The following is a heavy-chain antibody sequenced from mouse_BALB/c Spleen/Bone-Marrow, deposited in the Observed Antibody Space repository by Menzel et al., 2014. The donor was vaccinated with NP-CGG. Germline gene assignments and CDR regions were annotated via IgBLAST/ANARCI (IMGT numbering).Heavy chain of an antibody. CDR1: GYTFTSYI. D-gene: IGHD2-14*01. Sequence: VQLQQPGPELVKPGASVKMSCKASGYTFTSYIIHWVKQKPGQGLDWIGYINPYNDYTKYNEKFKGKATLTSDRSSSTAYMELSSLTSEDSAVYYCARLGPYYMYDVAYGGQGTLVTVS. J-gene: IGHJ3*01. V-gene: IGHV1-14*01. CDR2: INPYNDYT. CDR3: ARLGPYYMYDVAY.